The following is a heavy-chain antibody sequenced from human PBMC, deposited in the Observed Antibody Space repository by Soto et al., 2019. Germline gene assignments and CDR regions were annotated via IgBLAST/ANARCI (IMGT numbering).Heavy chain of an antibody. J-gene: IGHJ4*02. CDR1: GYTFTSFY. V-gene: IGHV1-46*03. Sequence: QVQLVQSGAEVKKPGASVKISCKASGYTFTSFYMNWVRQAPGQGLEWMGMINPSGGSTSYTQKFQGRANMTRDTSTNTIYLELSSLSSDDTAVYYCARSRYSGSGAYTPDDNWGQGTLVIVSS. D-gene: IGHD3-10*01. CDR3: ARSRYSGSGAYTPDDN. CDR2: INPSGGST.